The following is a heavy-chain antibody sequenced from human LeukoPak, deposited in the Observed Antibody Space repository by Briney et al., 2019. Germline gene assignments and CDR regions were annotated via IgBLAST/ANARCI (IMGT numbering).Heavy chain of an antibody. V-gene: IGHV1-2*06. CDR2: IKPKSGDT. Sequence: ASVKVSCKASGHTFTDYNIHWVRQAPGQGLEWMGRIKPKSGDTKYTQRFQGRVTMTRDTSISTAYMELSGLRSDDTAVYYCARNAGYGDLAWGQGTLVTVS. CDR1: GHTFTDYN. J-gene: IGHJ5*02. CDR3: ARNAGYGDLA. D-gene: IGHD4-17*01.